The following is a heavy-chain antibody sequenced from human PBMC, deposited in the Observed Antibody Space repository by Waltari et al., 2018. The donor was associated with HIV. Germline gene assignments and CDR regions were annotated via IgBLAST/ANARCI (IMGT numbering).Heavy chain of an antibody. J-gene: IGHJ4*02. Sequence: QVQLQESGPGLVKPSGTLSLTCAVSGGSISSSNWWSWVRQPPGKGLEWIGEIYHSGSTNYDPSLKSRVTISVDKSKNQFSLKLSSVTAADTAVYYCASSPDPLHSSGWYEGGYWGQGTLVTVSS. D-gene: IGHD6-19*01. CDR1: GGSISSSNW. V-gene: IGHV4-4*02. CDR3: ASSPDPLHSSGWYEGGY. CDR2: IYHSGST.